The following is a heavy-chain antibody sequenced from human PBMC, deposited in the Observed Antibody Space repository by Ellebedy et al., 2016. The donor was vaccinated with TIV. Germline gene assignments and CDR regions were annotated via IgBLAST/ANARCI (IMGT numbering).Heavy chain of an antibody. V-gene: IGHV3-66*01. D-gene: IGHD1-1*01. Sequence: GGSLRLSCAASELTVSSNYMSWVRQAPGKGLEWVSVIAIDSTTYYADSVKGRFTISRVNSKNTLYIQMNSLRAEDTAVYYCARETFNDVDLKVWGVFDIWGQGTMVTVSS. CDR1: ELTVSSNY. CDR3: ARETFNDVDLKVWGVFDI. CDR2: IAIDSTT. J-gene: IGHJ3*02.